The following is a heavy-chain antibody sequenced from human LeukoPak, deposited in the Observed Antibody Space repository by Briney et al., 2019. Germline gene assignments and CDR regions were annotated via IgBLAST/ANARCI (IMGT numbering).Heavy chain of an antibody. V-gene: IGHV1-2*02. Sequence: ASVKVSCKASGYTFTDCYMHWVRQAPGQGLEWMGWINPKSGGTRYAQKFQGRVTMTRDTSISTAYMELSRLRSDDTAVYYCARELPYFGSGNQDAFDIWGQGTMVTVSS. CDR1: GYTFTDCY. D-gene: IGHD3-10*01. CDR3: ARELPYFGSGNQDAFDI. CDR2: INPKSGGT. J-gene: IGHJ3*02.